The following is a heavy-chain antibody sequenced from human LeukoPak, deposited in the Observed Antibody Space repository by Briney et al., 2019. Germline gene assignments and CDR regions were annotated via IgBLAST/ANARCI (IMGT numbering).Heavy chain of an antibody. J-gene: IGHJ4*02. V-gene: IGHV3-21*01. Sequence: PGGSLRLSCAASGFTFSSYSMNWVRQAPGKGLEWVSSISSSSSYIYYADSVKGRFNISRDNAKNLLYLQMNSLRAEDTAVYYCAKIGPARRGLGDYWGQGTLVTVSS. CDR3: AKIGPARRGLGDY. CDR2: ISSSSSYI. D-gene: IGHD6-6*01. CDR1: GFTFSSYS.